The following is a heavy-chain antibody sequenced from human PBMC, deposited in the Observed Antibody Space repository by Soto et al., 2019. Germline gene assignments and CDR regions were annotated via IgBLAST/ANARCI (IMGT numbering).Heavy chain of an antibody. CDR2: IKSQGDGGTR. Sequence: PGGSLRLSCAASGFSFRNAWMSWVRQAPGKGLEWVGHIKSQGDGGTRDYAAPVKGRFTISRDDSKNTLFLQMNSPKNEDTAVYFCPTDLQAYCDGTTCYAGNYYYDDMDVWGQGTTVTVSS. V-gene: IGHV3-15*01. CDR3: PTDLQAYCDGTTCYAGNYYYDDMDV. CDR1: GFSFRNAW. J-gene: IGHJ6*02. D-gene: IGHD2-2*01.